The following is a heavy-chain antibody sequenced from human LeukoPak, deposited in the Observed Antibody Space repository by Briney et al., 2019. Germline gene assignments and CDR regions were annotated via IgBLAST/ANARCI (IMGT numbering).Heavy chain of an antibody. CDR1: GGSFSGYY. CDR3: ARGYSSGWRKDLDY. V-gene: IGHV4-34*01. J-gene: IGHJ4*02. Sequence: PSETLSLTCAVYGGSFSGYYWSWIRQPPGKGLEWIGSIYYSGSTYYNPSLKSRVTISVDTSKNQFSLKLSSVTAADTAVYYCARGYSSGWRKDLDYWGQGTLVTVSS. CDR2: IYYSGST. D-gene: IGHD6-19*01.